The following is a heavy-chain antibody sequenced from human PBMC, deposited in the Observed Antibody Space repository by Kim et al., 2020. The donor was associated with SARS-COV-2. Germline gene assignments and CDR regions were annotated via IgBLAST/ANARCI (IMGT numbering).Heavy chain of an antibody. CDR1: GGTFSSYA. CDR3: ARGGDIYCSSTSCYLDY. D-gene: IGHD2-2*01. J-gene: IGHJ4*02. V-gene: IGHV1-69*04. CDR2: IIPILGIA. Sequence: SVKVSCKASGGTFSSYAISWVRQAPGQGLEWMGRIIPILGIANYAQKFQGRVTITADKSTSTAYMELSSLRSEDTAVYYCARGGDIYCSSTSCYLDYWGQGTLVTVSS.